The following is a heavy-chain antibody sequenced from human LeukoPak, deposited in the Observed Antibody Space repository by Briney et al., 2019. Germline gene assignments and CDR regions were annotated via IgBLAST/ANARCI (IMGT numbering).Heavy chain of an antibody. V-gene: IGHV1-2*06. CDR1: GYTFTGYY. Sequence: VASVKVSCKASGYTFTGYYMHWVRQAPGQGLEWMGRINPNSGGTNYAQKFQGRVTMTRDTSISTAYMELSRLRSDDTAVYYCARGKGSSGWYLESYYYYYMDVWGKGTTVTVSS. D-gene: IGHD6-19*01. J-gene: IGHJ6*03. CDR2: INPNSGGT. CDR3: ARGKGSSGWYLESYYYYYMDV.